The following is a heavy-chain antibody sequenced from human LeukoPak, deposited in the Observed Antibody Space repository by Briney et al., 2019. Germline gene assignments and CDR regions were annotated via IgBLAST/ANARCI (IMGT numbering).Heavy chain of an antibody. CDR2: ISAYNGNT. Sequence: ASVKVSCKASGYTFTSYGISWVRQAPGQGLEWMGWISAYNGNTNYAQKLQGRVTMTTDTPTSTAYLELRSLRSDDTAVYYCARVVVQRLLERFDPWGQGTLVTVSS. CDR1: GYTFTSYG. J-gene: IGHJ5*02. CDR3: ARVVVQRLLERFDP. V-gene: IGHV1-18*01. D-gene: IGHD1-1*01.